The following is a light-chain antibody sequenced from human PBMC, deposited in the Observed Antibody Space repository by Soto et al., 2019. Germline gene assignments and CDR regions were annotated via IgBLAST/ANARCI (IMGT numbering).Light chain of an antibody. CDR2: DDS. J-gene: IGLJ1*01. Sequence: SYELARPSSVSVAPGQTARITCGGNNIGSKSVHLYQQKPGQAPVLVVYDDSDRPSGIPERFSGSNSGNTATLTISRVEAGDEADYYCQVWDSSSDHPYVFGTGTKVTVL. CDR1: NIGSKS. CDR3: QVWDSSSDHPYV. V-gene: IGLV3-21*02.